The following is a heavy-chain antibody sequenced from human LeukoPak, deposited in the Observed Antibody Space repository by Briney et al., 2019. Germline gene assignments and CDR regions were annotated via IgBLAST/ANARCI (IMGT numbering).Heavy chain of an antibody. Sequence: GGSLRLSCAASGINFSSYGMHWVRQAPGKGLEGGAVILYDGSNKYYADSVKGRFTISRDNSKNTLYLQLNSLRAEDTAVYYCAKDSTARIYYYYMDGWGKGTTVTVSS. CDR2: ILYDGSNK. J-gene: IGHJ6*03. CDR1: GINFSSYG. V-gene: IGHV3-33*06. CDR3: AKDSTARIYYYYMDG. D-gene: IGHD4-17*01.